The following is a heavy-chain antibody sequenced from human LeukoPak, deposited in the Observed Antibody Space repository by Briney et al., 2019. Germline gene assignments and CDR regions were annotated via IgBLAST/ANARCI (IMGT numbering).Heavy chain of an antibody. CDR1: GFTFSSYG. D-gene: IGHD2-2*01. J-gene: IGHJ4*02. V-gene: IGHV3-30*18. CDR2: ISYDGSNK. CDR3: AKGHVPLFDY. Sequence: PGGSLRLSCAASGFTFSSYGMHWVRQAPGKGLKWVAVISYDGSNKYYADSVKGRFTISRDNSKNTLYLQMNSLRAEDTAVYYCAKGHVPLFDYWGQGTLVTVSS.